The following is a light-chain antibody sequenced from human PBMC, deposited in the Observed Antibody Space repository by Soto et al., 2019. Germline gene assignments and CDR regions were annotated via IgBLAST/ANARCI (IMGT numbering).Light chain of an antibody. CDR1: QAISGY. Sequence: DIQMTQSPASLSASVGDRVTVSCRAGQAISGYLNWYQQKPGKAPTLLIFAASTLQSGVPSRFSGSGSGTDFSLTSNNFQTEDSATYFCQQINLIPFTFGPGTKV. CDR2: AAS. V-gene: IGKV1-39*01. CDR3: QQINLIPFT. J-gene: IGKJ3*01.